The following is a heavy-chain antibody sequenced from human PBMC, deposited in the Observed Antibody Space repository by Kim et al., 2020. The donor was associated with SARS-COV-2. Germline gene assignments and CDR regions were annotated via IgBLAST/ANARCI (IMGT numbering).Heavy chain of an antibody. Sequence: GGSLRLFCSASGFTFSSYAMHWVRQAPGKGLEYVSAISSNGGSTYYADSVKGRFTISRDNSKNTLYLQMSSLRAEDTSVYYCVKGYYDFWSGYYPDAFDIWGQGTMVTVSS. CDR3: VKGYYDFWSGYYPDAFDI. J-gene: IGHJ3*02. D-gene: IGHD3-3*01. V-gene: IGHV3-64D*06. CDR1: GFTFSSYA. CDR2: ISSNGGST.